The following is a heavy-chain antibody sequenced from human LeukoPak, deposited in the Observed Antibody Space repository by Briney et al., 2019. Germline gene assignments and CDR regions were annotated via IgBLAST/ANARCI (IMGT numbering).Heavy chain of an antibody. Sequence: GGSLRLSCAASEFTFSSYWMSWVRQAPGKGLEWVANIKQDGSEKYYADSVKGRFTISRDNSKNNVYLQMYSLRVEGTSIYYCVRDYNWGFDYWGQGTVVTVSS. CDR2: IKQDGSEK. CDR1: EFTFSSYW. J-gene: IGHJ4*02. CDR3: VRDYNWGFDY. V-gene: IGHV3-7*01. D-gene: IGHD1-1*01.